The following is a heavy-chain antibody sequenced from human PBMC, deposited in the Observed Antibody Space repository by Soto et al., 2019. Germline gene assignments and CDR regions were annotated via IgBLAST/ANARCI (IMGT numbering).Heavy chain of an antibody. CDR2: IVVGSGNT. D-gene: IGHD1-20*01. V-gene: IGHV1-58*01. Sequence: GASVKVSCKASGFTFTSYAVQWVRQARGQRLEWIGWIVVGSGNTNYAQKFQERVTITRDMSTSTAYMELSSLRSEDTAVYYCATSQKGYNWNYFDHWGQGTLVTVSS. CDR3: ATSQKGYNWNYFDH. CDR1: GFTFTSYA. J-gene: IGHJ4*02.